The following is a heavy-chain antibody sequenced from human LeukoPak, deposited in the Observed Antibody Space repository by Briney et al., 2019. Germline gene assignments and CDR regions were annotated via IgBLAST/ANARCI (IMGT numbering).Heavy chain of an antibody. V-gene: IGHV1-18*01. J-gene: IGHJ4*02. Sequence: ASVKVSCKASGYTFTSYGISWVRQAPGQGLEWMGWISAYNGNTNYAQKLQGRVTMTTDTSTSTAYMELRSLRSDDTAVYYCAREIHYYDSSGLVDYWGQGTLVTVSS. CDR2: ISAYNGNT. CDR1: GYTFTSYG. CDR3: AREIHYYDSSGLVDY. D-gene: IGHD3-22*01.